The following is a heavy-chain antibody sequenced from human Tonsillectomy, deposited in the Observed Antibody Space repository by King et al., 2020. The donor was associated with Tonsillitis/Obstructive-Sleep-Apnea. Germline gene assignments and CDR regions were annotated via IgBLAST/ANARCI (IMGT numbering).Heavy chain of an antibody. CDR1: GFTLSDHY. V-gene: IGHV3-72*01. Sequence: VQLVESGGGLVQPGGSLILSCAASGFTLSDHYMDWVRQAPGKWLEWVGRTRNKANSYTTEYAASGKGRFTISRDDAKNSLYLQMNSLKTEDTAVYYCARGVGKEGPWGQGTLVTVSS. J-gene: IGHJ5*02. D-gene: IGHD1-26*01. CDR2: TRNKANSYTT. CDR3: ARGVGKEGP.